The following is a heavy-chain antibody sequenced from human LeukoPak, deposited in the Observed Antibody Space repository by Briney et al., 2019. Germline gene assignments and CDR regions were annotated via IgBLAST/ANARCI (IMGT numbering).Heavy chain of an antibody. V-gene: IGHV1-3*01. CDR1: GYTFASYA. Sequence: ASVKVSCKASGYTFASYAMHWVRQAPGQRLEWMGWINAGNGNTKYSQKFQGRVTITRDTSASTAYMELSSLRSEDTAVYYCARDGYSSSWHEGGNYYYYGMDVWGQGTTVTVSS. J-gene: IGHJ6*02. CDR3: ARDGYSSSWHEGGNYYYYGMDV. D-gene: IGHD6-13*01. CDR2: INAGNGNT.